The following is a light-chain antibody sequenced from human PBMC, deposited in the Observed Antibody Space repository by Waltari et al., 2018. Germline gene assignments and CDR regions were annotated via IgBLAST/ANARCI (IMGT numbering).Light chain of an antibody. CDR2: LVS. Sequence: EIVVTQSPLSLPVTPGEPASISCRSSQSLLHSNGYYYLDWYLQMPGQSPELLIYLVSTRVSGVPDRFSGSGSGTDFTLKMNRVEAEDVGVYYCRQALQTPRTFGQRTKLEIK. V-gene: IGKV2-28*01. CDR1: QSLLHSNGYYY. J-gene: IGKJ2*01. CDR3: RQALQTPRT.